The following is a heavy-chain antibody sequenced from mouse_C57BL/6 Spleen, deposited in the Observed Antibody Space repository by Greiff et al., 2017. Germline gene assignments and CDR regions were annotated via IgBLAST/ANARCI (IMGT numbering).Heavy chain of an antibody. CDR1: GYSFTDYN. Sequence: EVQLQQSGPELVKPGAPVKISCTASGYSFTDYNMNWVKQSNGKSLEWIGVINPNYGTTSYNQKFKGKATVTVDQSSSTAYMQLNSLTSEDSAVYYSARSHWDDYYAMEYWGQGTSVTVSS. CDR2: INPNYGTT. J-gene: IGHJ4*01. D-gene: IGHD4-1*01. CDR3: ARSHWDDYYAMEY. V-gene: IGHV1-39*01.